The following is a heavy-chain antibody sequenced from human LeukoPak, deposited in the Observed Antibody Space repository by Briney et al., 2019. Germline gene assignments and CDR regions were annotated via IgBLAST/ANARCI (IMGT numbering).Heavy chain of an antibody. J-gene: IGHJ1*01. CDR1: GFTFSSYS. CDR2: ISSSSSTI. V-gene: IGHV3-48*01. CDR3: ARANYYDSPAFQH. D-gene: IGHD3-22*01. Sequence: GGSVRLSCAASGFTFSSYSMNWVRQAPGKGLEWVSYISSSSSTIYYADSVKGRFTISRDNAKNSLYLQMNSLRAEDTAVYYCARANYYDSPAFQHWGQGTLVTVSS.